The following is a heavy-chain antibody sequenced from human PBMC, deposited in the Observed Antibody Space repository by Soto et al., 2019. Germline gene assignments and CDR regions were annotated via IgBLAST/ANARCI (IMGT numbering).Heavy chain of an antibody. CDR3: AKPPFTNPDAFDI. CDR2: ITTSTTNT. J-gene: IGHJ3*02. V-gene: IGHV3-23*01. CDR1: GFTFSSYA. Sequence: GGSLRLSCAASGFTFSSYAMSWVRQAPGKGLEWVSTITTSTTNTYYADSVKGRFTISRDKSKNTLYLQMNSLRTEDTAVYYCAKPPFTNPDAFDIWGQGTMVTVSS. D-gene: IGHD2-2*01.